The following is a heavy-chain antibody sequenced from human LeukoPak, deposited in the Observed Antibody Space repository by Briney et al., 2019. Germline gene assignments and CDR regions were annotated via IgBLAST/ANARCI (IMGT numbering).Heavy chain of an antibody. V-gene: IGHV1-18*01. CDR2: ISPYNGNT. D-gene: IGHD2-2*01. CDR1: GYTFSSFG. CDR3: ARGPSCSISSCYDDY. J-gene: IGHJ4*02. Sequence: ASVKVSFKASGYTFSSFGITWVRQAPGQGLEWMGWISPYNGNTNYAQNLQGRVTMTTDTSTSTAYMELRSLRFDDTAVYYCARGPSCSISSCYDDYWGQGTLVTVSS.